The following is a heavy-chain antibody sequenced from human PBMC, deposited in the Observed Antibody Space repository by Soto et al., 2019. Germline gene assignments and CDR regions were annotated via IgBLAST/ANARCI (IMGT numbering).Heavy chain of an antibody. CDR2: INPNSGGT. Sequence: ASVKVSCKASGYTFTGYYMHWVRQAPGQGLEWMGWINPNSGGTNYAQKFQGWVTMTRDTSISTAYMELSRLRSDDTAVYYCARTYGSGSYYTNWFDPWGQGTRVTVSS. CDR1: GYTFTGYY. J-gene: IGHJ5*02. V-gene: IGHV1-2*04. D-gene: IGHD3-10*01. CDR3: ARTYGSGSYYTNWFDP.